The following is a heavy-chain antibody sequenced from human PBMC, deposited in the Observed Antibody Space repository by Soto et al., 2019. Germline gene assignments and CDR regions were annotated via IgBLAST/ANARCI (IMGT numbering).Heavy chain of an antibody. CDR2: ISWNSGSI. Sequence: GWSLRLSCAASGFTFDDYAMHWVRQAPGKGLEWVSGISWNSGSIGYADSAKGRFTISRDNAKNSLYLQMNSLRAEDTALYYCAKELVAYGAIEEDYGMDVWGQGTTGTVSS. CDR3: AKELVAYGAIEEDYGMDV. V-gene: IGHV3-9*01. D-gene: IGHD4-17*01. J-gene: IGHJ6*02. CDR1: GFTFDDYA.